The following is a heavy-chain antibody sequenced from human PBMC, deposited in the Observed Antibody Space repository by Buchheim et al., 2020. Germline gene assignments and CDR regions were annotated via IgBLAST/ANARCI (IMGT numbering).Heavy chain of an antibody. D-gene: IGHD3-22*01. V-gene: IGHV3-23*01. CDR1: GFTFGNYA. J-gene: IGHJ6*02. CDR2: IGGSGDST. CDR3: AKGASYYYDSSGYRHPSYNFYYGMDV. Sequence: EVQLLESGGGLVQPGGSLRLSCAASGFTFGNYAMTWVRQAPGKGLEWVSAIGGSGDSTYHTDSVKGRFTISRDNSKNTLYLQMNSLRAEDTAVYYCAKGASYYYDSSGYRHPSYNFYYGMDVWGQGTT.